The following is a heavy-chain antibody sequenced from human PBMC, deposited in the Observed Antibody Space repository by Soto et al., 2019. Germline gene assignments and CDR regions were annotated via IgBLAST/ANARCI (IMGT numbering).Heavy chain of an antibody. V-gene: IGHV3-48*02. J-gene: IGHJ6*02. CDR1: GFTFSSYS. Sequence: EVQLVESGGDLVQPGGSLRLSCAASGFTFSSYSMNWVRQAPGKGLAWVSYISISTGTIYYADSVKGRFTISRDNAKNSLYLQMYSLRDEDTAVYYCARESPGLVKKYGMDVWGQGTTVTVSS. CDR3: ARESPGLVKKYGMDV. CDR2: ISISTGTI.